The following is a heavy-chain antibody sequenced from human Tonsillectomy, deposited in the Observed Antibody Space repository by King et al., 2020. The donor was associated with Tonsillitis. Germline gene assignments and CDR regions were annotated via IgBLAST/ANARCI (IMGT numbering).Heavy chain of an antibody. CDR1: GYTFTTYG. V-gene: IGHV1-18*01. Sequence: VQLVESGAEVKKPGASVKVSCKASGYTFTTYGISWVRQAPGQGLEWMGWTSTDNGYTNYAQKLQGRVTMTTDTSTRTAYMELKSLRSDDTAVYDCARDRGSSSWTPPDGMDVWGQGTTVTVSS. J-gene: IGHJ6*02. CDR2: TSTDNGYT. D-gene: IGHD6-13*01. CDR3: ARDRGSSSWTPPDGMDV.